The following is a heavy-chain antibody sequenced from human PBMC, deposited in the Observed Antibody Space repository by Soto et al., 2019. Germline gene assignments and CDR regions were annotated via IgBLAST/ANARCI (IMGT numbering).Heavy chain of an antibody. Sequence: QVQLVESGGGVVQPGRSLRLSCAASGFTFSSYGMHWVRQAPGKGLEWVAVISYDGSNKYYADSVKGPVTISRDNSKNKSYLQMYSLRAEDTAVYYCAKYQARVVVAAAFDYWGQGTLVTVSS. CDR3: AKYQARVVVAAAFDY. CDR1: GFTFSSYG. V-gene: IGHV3-30*18. D-gene: IGHD2-15*01. J-gene: IGHJ4*02. CDR2: ISYDGSNK.